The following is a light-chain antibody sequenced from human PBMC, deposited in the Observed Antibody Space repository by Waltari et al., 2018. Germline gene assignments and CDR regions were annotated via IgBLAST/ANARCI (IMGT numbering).Light chain of an antibody. CDR1: QSVTSY. Sequence: EIVLTQSPATLSLSPGERATLSCRASQSVTSYLAWYQQKPGQDPRLLIYDASNRATGIPARFSCSGSGTDFTLTISTLEPEDFAVYYCQQRSNWVFTFGPGTKVDIK. CDR3: QQRSNWVFT. CDR2: DAS. V-gene: IGKV3-11*01. J-gene: IGKJ3*01.